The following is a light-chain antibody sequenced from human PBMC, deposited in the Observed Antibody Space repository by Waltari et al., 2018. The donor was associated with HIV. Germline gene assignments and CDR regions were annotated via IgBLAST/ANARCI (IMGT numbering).Light chain of an antibody. CDR2: GTA. J-gene: IGKJ4*01. CDR1: QSISRRY. CDR3: QWFGGSVT. Sequence: EIVLTQSPDTLSLSPGERATLSCRASQSISRRYIAWYQQKPGQAPRLLIFGTASRAIDIPTRFSGSGSGADFTLTISRLEPEDFAVYYCQWFGGSVTFGGGTKVEIK. V-gene: IGKV3-20*01.